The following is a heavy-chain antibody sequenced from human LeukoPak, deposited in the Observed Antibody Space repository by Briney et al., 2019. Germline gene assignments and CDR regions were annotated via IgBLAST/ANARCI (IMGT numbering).Heavy chain of an antibody. J-gene: IGHJ5*02. CDR1: GFTFSYYW. D-gene: IGHD3-10*01. CDR2: IRRSSTYI. Sequence: AGTLRFSCAASGFTFSYYWMSWVRQAPGKGLEWVSSIRRSSTYIYYADSVKGRFTISRDNAKNSLYLQMNSLRAEDTAVYYCAKERSITMVRGGSENWFDPWGQGTLVTVSS. V-gene: IGHV3-21*01. CDR3: AKERSITMVRGGSENWFDP.